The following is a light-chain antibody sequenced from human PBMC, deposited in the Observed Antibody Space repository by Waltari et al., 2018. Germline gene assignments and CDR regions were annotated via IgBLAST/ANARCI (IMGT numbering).Light chain of an antibody. Sequence: DVVMTKSPLSLPVTLGVAASIPCSSSQSLLHVDGSDYLDWYLQNPGQSPQLLIYMGSNRAAGVPDRFSGSGSGTDFTLKISRVEAEDVGVYYCMQPLETPWTFGQGTKVEIK. CDR1: QSLLHVDGSDY. CDR2: MGS. CDR3: MQPLETPWT. V-gene: IGKV2-28*01. J-gene: IGKJ1*01.